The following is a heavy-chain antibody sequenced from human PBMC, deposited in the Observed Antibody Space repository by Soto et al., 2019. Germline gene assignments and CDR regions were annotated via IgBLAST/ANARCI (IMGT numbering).Heavy chain of an antibody. J-gene: IGHJ4*02. CDR2: FIPLFGTA. Sequence: QVQLVQSGADVKKPGSSVKVSCQASGVTFSSETLGWVRQAPGQGLEWVGGFIPLFGTASYAQKFQGRVTITADESTSTVYMELSSLRSDDPAVYFCATELGENPASPFDAWGQGTLVTVSS. CDR3: ATELGENPASPFDA. D-gene: IGHD3-10*01. V-gene: IGHV1-69*01. CDR1: GVTFSSET.